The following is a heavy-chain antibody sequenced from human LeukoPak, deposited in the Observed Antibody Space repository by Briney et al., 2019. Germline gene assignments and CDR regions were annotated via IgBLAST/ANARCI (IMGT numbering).Heavy chain of an antibody. J-gene: IGHJ5*02. CDR1: GFTFTSDA. CDR2: TVSRGTT. Sequence: GGSLRLSCVASGFTFTSDAMNWVRQAPGKGLEWVSSTVSRGTTQYADSVKGRFTVSRDTSKNTLYLQMNSLRADDTAVYYCAKCSTSAYTTGWCNWIDPWGQGTLVTVSS. V-gene: IGHV3-23*01. D-gene: IGHD6-19*01. CDR3: AKCSTSAYTTGWCNWIDP.